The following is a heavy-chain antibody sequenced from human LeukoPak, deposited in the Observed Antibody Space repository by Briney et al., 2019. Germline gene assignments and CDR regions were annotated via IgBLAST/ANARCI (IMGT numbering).Heavy chain of an antibody. CDR1: GGSIRSSYYY. D-gene: IGHD2-15*01. CDR2: IYDSGST. CDR3: ARDNGGGCSGGSCMFDP. J-gene: IGHJ5*02. V-gene: IGHV4-39*07. Sequence: SETLSLTCTVSGGSIRSSYYYWGRIRQPPGKGLEWIGSIYDSGSTYYNPSLKSRVTISVDTSKNQFSLKLSSVTAADTAVYYCARDNGGGCSGGSCMFDPWGQGTLVTVSS.